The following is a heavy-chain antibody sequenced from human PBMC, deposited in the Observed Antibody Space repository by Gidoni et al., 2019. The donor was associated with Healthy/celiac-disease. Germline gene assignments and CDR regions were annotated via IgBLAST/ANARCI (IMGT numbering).Heavy chain of an antibody. Sequence: QLQLQESGPGLVQPSATLSPTSTVSGGSISSSSYYWGWIRQPPGKGLEWIGSIYYSGSTYYNPSLKSRVTISVDTSKNQFSLKLSSVTAADTAVYYCARDPRPGPLERYFDYWGQGTLVTVSS. D-gene: IGHD1-1*01. V-gene: IGHV4-39*07. CDR1: GGSISSSSYY. J-gene: IGHJ4*02. CDR3: ARDPRPGPLERYFDY. CDR2: IYYSGST.